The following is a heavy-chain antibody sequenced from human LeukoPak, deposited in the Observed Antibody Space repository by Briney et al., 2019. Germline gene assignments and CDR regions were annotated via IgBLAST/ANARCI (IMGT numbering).Heavy chain of an antibody. Sequence: SETLSLTCTVSVGSISSGGYYWSWIRQHPGKGLEWIGYIYYSGSTYYNPSLKSRVTISVDTSKNQFSLKLSSVTAADTAVYYCARDRRGSTSVRVDRYFDYWGQGTLVTVSS. D-gene: IGHD2-2*01. V-gene: IGHV4-31*03. CDR1: VGSISSGGYY. J-gene: IGHJ4*02. CDR2: IYYSGST. CDR3: ARDRRGSTSVRVDRYFDY.